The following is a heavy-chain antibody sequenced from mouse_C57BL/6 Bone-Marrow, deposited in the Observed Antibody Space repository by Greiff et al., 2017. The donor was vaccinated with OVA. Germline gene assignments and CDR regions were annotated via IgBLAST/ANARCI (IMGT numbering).Heavy chain of an antibody. CDR3: ARENYDGYYVGWYFDV. Sequence: VQLKESGPGMVKPSPSLSLTCTVTGYSITSGYDWHWIRHFPGNKLEWMGYIRYSGSTNYNPYLKSRISITHDTSKNHFFLKLNSVTTEDTATYYYARENYDGYYVGWYFDVWGTGTTVTVSS. J-gene: IGHJ1*03. D-gene: IGHD2-3*01. CDR1: GYSITSGYD. V-gene: IGHV3-1*01. CDR2: IRYSGST.